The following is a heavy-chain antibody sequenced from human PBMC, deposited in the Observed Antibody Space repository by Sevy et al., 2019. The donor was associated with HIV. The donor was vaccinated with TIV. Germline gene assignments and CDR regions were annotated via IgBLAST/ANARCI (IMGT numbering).Heavy chain of an antibody. J-gene: IGHJ6*02. CDR2: MYYTGST. CDR1: GGSVSSDSYY. V-gene: IGHV4-61*01. Sequence: SETLSLTCTVSGGSVSSDSYYWSWIRQPPGKGLEFIGYMYYTGSTNYNPSLMSRVTISVDTSKNQFSLKLSSVTAADTAVYYCARVGGLTDYGMDVWGQGTTVTVSS. D-gene: IGHD1-26*01. CDR3: ARVGGLTDYGMDV.